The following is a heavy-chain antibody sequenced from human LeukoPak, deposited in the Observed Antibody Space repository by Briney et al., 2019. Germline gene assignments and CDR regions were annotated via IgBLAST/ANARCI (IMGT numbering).Heavy chain of an antibody. V-gene: IGHV4-39*07. D-gene: IGHD1-7*01. CDR2: GDYSGGT. CDR3: ARQGNWNSFEYFDS. CDR1: GDSFSSVTDY. J-gene: IGHJ4*02. Sequence: SETLSPTCTVSGDSFSSVTDYWAWIRQPPGKGLEWIASGDYSGGTYYNPSLESRVAISADMSKNQFSLKLTSVTGADTAVYYCARQGNWNSFEYFDSWGQGTLVTVSS.